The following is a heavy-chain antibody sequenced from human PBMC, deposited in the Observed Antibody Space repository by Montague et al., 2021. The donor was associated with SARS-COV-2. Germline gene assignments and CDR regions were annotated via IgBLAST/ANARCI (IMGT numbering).Heavy chain of an antibody. V-gene: IGHV4-4*02. Sequence: SETLSLTCAVSGGSISSSNWWSWVRQPPGKGLEWIGEIYHSGNTNYNPSLQSRFTISVDKSTNQFSLRLLCVTAADTAVYYCARSSILGAHRFDYWGQGTLVTVSS. J-gene: IGHJ4*02. D-gene: IGHD3-16*01. CDR3: ARSSILGAHRFDY. CDR1: GGSISSSNW. CDR2: IYHSGNT.